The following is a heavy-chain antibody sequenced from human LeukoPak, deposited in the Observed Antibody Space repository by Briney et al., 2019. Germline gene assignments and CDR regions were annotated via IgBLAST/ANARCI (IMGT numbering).Heavy chain of an antibody. CDR1: GFNFGEFV. CDR3: ARDRAGFDY. D-gene: IGHD6-19*01. CDR2: ISSSSSPI. J-gene: IGHJ4*02. V-gene: IGHV3-48*02. Sequence: GGSLRLSCATSGFNFGEFVVSWVRQAPGTGLERVSYISSSSSPIYYADSVKGRFTISRDNAKNSLSLQMNSLRDEDTAVYYCARDRAGFDYWGQGTLVTVSP.